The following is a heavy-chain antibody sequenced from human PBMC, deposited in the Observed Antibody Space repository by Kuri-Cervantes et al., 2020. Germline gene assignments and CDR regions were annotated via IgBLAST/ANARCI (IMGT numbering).Heavy chain of an antibody. CDR3: ALGGEVGWFDP. Sequence: ASVKVSCKASGYTFTSYAMNWVRQAPGQGLEWMGWISAYNGNTNYAQKLQGRVTMTTDTSTSTAYMELSSLRSEDTAVYYCALGGEVGWFDPWGQGTLVTVSS. J-gene: IGHJ5*02. CDR1: GYTFTSYA. D-gene: IGHD3-16*01. CDR2: ISAYNGNT. V-gene: IGHV1-18*01.